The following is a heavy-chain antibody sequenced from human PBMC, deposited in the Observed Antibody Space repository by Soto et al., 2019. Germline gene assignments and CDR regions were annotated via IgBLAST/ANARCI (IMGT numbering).Heavy chain of an antibody. CDR3: VRDSQLLWFGELPAGMDV. Sequence: QVQLQESGPGLVKPSQTLSLTCTVSGGSINSGDFYWSWIRQPPGKVLEWIGYIYYSGSAYYNPSPKSRTTISVDTSKNQFSLNLSSVSAADTAVYYCVRDSQLLWFGELPAGMDVWGQGTTVTVSS. D-gene: IGHD3-10*01. CDR1: GGSINSGDFY. J-gene: IGHJ6*02. CDR2: IYYSGSA. V-gene: IGHV4-30-4*01.